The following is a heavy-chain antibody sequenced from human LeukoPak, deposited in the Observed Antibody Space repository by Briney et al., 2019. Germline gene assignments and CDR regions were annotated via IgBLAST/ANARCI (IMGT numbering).Heavy chain of an antibody. CDR2: ISYDGSNK. CDR3: ARDRYYYDSSGYYYFDYYYGMDV. J-gene: IGHJ6*02. CDR1: GFTFSSYA. V-gene: IGHV3-30-3*01. Sequence: GGSLRLSCAASGFTFSSYAMHWVRQAPGKGLEWVAVISYDGSNKYYADSVKGRFTISRDNSKNTLYLQMNSLRAEDTAVYYCARDRYYYDSSGYYYFDYYYGMDVWGQGTTVTVSS. D-gene: IGHD3-22*01.